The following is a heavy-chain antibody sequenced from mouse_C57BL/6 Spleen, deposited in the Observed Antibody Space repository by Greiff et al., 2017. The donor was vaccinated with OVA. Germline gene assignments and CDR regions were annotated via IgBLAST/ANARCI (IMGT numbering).Heavy chain of an antibody. V-gene: IGHV1-39*01. D-gene: IGHD2-4*01. J-gene: IGHJ4*01. Sequence: EVQLQESGPELVKPGASVKISCKASGYSFTDYNMNWVKQSNGKSLEWIGVINPNYGTTSYNQKFKGKATLTVDQSSSTAYMQLNSLTSEDSAVYYCARDGDSGLRRDYYAMDYWGQGTSVTVSS. CDR2: INPNYGTT. CDR1: GYSFTDYN. CDR3: ARDGDSGLRRDYYAMDY.